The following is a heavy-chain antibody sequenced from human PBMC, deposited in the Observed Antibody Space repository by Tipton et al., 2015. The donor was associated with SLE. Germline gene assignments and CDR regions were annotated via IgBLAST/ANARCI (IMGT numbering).Heavy chain of an antibody. V-gene: IGHV4-39*07. CDR2: MYYSGST. D-gene: IGHD2-2*01. CDR1: GDSMSSISYY. CDR3: VVCSPSSCAYFDY. J-gene: IGHJ4*02. Sequence: TLSLTCTVSGDSMSSISYYWGWIRQPPGKGLEWIGSMYYSGSTYYNPARKSRVTLSVDTSRKQFSLKLTSVTAADTAVYYCVVCSPSSCAYFDYWGQGRLVTVSS.